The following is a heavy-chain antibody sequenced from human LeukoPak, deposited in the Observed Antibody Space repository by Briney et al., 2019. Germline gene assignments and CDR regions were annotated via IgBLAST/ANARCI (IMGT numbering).Heavy chain of an antibody. Sequence: PSETLSLTCTVSGGSISSYYWSWIRQPPGKGLEWIGYIYYSGTTNYNPSLKSRATISVDTSKNQFSLKLSSVTAADTAVYYCARGVYIAAAQYGYWGQGTLVTVSS. CDR3: ARGVYIAAAQYGY. J-gene: IGHJ4*02. V-gene: IGHV4-59*01. D-gene: IGHD6-13*01. CDR2: IYYSGTT. CDR1: GGSISSYY.